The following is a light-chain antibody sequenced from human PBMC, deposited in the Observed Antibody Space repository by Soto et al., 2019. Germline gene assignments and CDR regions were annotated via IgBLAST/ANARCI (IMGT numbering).Light chain of an antibody. Sequence: QSALTQPPSASGSPGQSVTISCTGSSIDVGNYNYVSWYQQHPGNAPKVIIYDVSERPSGVPDRFSGTKSGNTASLTVSGLQAEDEADYFCSSYAGSNNWLFGGGTKVTVL. J-gene: IGLJ3*02. V-gene: IGLV2-8*01. CDR3: SSYAGSNNWL. CDR1: SIDVGNYNY. CDR2: DVS.